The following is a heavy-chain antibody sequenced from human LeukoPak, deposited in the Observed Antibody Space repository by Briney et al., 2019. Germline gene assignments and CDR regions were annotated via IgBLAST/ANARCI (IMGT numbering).Heavy chain of an antibody. D-gene: IGHD1-20*01. CDR1: GYTFTGYY. CDR3: ATPGISGTTHYWYFDL. CDR2: INPNSGGT. V-gene: IGHV1-2*02. J-gene: IGHJ2*01. Sequence: ASVKVSCKASGYTFTGYYMHWVRQAPGQGLEWMGWINPNSGGTNYAQKFQGRVTMTEDTSTDTAYMELSSLRSEDTAVYYCATPGISGTTHYWYFDLWGRGTLVTVSS.